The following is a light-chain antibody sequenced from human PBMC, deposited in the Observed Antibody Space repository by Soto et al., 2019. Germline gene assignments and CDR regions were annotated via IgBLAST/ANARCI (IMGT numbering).Light chain of an antibody. CDR3: ATWDDSLNGWV. J-gene: IGLJ3*02. Sequence: QSVLSQPPSASGTPGQRVTSSCSGSSSNIGDNTVNWYKQLPGAAPKLLIYTNNQRPAGAPDRISGSKSGTSASLAISGLQSEDEADYYCATWDDSLNGWVFGGGTKVTVL. CDR1: SSNIGDNT. V-gene: IGLV1-44*01. CDR2: TNN.